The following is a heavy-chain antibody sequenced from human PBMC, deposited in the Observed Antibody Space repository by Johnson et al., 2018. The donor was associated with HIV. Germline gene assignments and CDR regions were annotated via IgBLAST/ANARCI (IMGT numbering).Heavy chain of an antibody. CDR3: ARWGRGGYDPFSYAFDI. V-gene: IGHV3-7*04. D-gene: IGHD5-12*01. CDR2: IQQDGSNK. Sequence: VQLVESGGGLVQPGGSLRLSCAASGFTVSSNYMTWVRQAPGKGLECVANIQQDGSNKYYADSVKGRFTISRDNSKNILYLQMNTLRAEDTAVYYCARWGRGGYDPFSYAFDIWGQGTMVTVSS. J-gene: IGHJ3*02. CDR1: GFTVSSNY.